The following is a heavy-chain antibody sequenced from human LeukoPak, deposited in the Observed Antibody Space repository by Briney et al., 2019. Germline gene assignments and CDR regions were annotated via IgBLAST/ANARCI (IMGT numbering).Heavy chain of an antibody. CDR3: ARRYSSSWYQYYYYYYMDV. CDR2: ISAYNGNT. CDR1: GYTFTGYY. D-gene: IGHD6-13*01. Sequence: GASVKVSCKASGYTFTGYYMHWVRQAPGQGLEWMGWISAYNGNTNYAQKLQGRVTMTTDTSTSTAYMELRSPRSDDTAVYYCARRYSSSWYQYYYYYYMDVWGKGTAVTVSS. V-gene: IGHV1-18*04. J-gene: IGHJ6*03.